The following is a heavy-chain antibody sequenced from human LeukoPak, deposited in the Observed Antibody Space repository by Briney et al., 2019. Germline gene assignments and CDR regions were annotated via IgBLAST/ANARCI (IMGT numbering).Heavy chain of an antibody. V-gene: IGHV3-30*18. D-gene: IGHD3-22*01. CDR3: AKDRDLSDSSTYSVH. J-gene: IGHJ4*02. CDR1: GFTFSSFG. CDR2: ISSDGRAK. Sequence: PGMSLRLSRAASGFTFSSFGMNWVRQAPGKGLEWVAVISSDGRAKYYADSVKGRFTISRDNSKKTVYLQMNSLGEDDTAVYYCAKDRDLSDSSTYSVHWGQGTLVTVSS.